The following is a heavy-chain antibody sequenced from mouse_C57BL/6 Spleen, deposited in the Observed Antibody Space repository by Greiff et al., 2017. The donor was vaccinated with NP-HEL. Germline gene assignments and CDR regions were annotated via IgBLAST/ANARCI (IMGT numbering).Heavy chain of an antibody. CDR2: IYPGSGST. D-gene: IGHD2-2*01. Sequence: QVQLQQPGAELVKPGASVKMSCKASGYTFTSYWITWVKQGPGQGLGWIGDIYPGSGSTNYNEKFKSKATLTVEPSSSTAYMQLSSLTSEDSAVYYCASMVTRAWFAYWGQGTLVTVSA. CDR3: ASMVTRAWFAY. V-gene: IGHV1-55*01. J-gene: IGHJ3*01. CDR1: GYTFTSYW.